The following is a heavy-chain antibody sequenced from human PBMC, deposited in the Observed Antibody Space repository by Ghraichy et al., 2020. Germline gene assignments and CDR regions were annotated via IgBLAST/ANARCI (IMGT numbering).Heavy chain of an antibody. CDR2: ISGSGGST. Sequence: LSLTCAASGFTFSSYAMSWVRQAPGKGLEWVSAISGSGGSTYYADSVKGRFTISRDNSKNTLYLQMNSLRAEDTAVYYCAKDLEDIVVVPAAEFDYWGQGTLVTVSS. D-gene: IGHD2-2*01. CDR3: AKDLEDIVVVPAAEFDY. V-gene: IGHV3-23*01. J-gene: IGHJ4*02. CDR1: GFTFSSYA.